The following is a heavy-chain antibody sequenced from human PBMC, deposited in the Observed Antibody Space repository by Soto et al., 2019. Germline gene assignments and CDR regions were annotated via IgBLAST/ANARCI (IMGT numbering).Heavy chain of an antibody. D-gene: IGHD3-9*01. Sequence: EVQLVESGGGLVQPGRSLRLSCAASGFTFDDYAMHWVRQAPGKGLEWVSGISGSGGSTYYADSVKGRFTISRDNSKNTLYLQMNSLRAEDTAVYYCAKGKRYFDPDNWFDPWGQGTLVTVSS. CDR2: ISGSGGST. J-gene: IGHJ5*02. CDR3: AKGKRYFDPDNWFDP. V-gene: IGHV3-23*04. CDR1: GFTFDDYA.